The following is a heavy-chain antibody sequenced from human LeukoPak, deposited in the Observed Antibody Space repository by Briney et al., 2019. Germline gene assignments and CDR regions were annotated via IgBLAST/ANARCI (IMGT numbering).Heavy chain of an antibody. CDR2: IYHSGST. Sequence: SETLSLTCTVSGYSISSGYYWGWIRQPPGKGLEWIGSIYHSGSTYYNPSLKSRVTISADTSKNQFSLKLSSVTAADTAVYYCARAVDYVWGSYHIIDYWGQGTLVTVSS. V-gene: IGHV4-38-2*02. D-gene: IGHD3-16*02. CDR3: ARAVDYVWGSYHIIDY. J-gene: IGHJ4*02. CDR1: GYSISSGYY.